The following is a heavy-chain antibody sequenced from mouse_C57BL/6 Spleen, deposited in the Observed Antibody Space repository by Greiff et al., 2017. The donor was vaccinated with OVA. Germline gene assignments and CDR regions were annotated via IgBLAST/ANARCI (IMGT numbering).Heavy chain of an antibody. V-gene: IGHV3-6*01. CDR2: ISYDGSN. CDR3: EGRLYYAMDY. CDR1: GYSITSGYY. Sequence: EVKLVESGPGLVKPSQSLSLTCSVTGYSITSGYYWNWIRQFPGKHLEWMGYISYDGSNNYKPSLKNRISITRDTSKNQFFLKLKSVTTEDTATYYCEGRLYYAMDYWGQGTTVTVSS. J-gene: IGHJ4*01. D-gene: IGHD1-2*01.